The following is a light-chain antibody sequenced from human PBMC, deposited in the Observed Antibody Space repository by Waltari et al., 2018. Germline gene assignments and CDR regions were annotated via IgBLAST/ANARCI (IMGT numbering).Light chain of an antibody. CDR2: KAS. CDR1: QSSSSW. J-gene: IGKJ2*01. CDR3: QQYSSPMYT. Sequence: GRASQSSSSWLAWHQQKPGKAPKLLIYKASSLDRGVPSRFSGSGSGTEFTLTISSLQADDFASYYCQQYSSPMYTFGQGTKLDIK. V-gene: IGKV1-5*03.